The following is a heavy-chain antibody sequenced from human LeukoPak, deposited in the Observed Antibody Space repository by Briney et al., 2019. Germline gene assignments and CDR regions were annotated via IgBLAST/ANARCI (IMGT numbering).Heavy chain of an antibody. V-gene: IGHV1-2*02. J-gene: IGHJ4*02. Sequence: ASVKVSCKASGYTFTGYYMHWVRQAPGQGLEWMGWINPNSGGTNYAQKFQGRVTMTRDTSISTAYMELSRLRSDDTAVYYCARMDIVVVPAAIYLDYWGQGTLVTVPS. CDR1: GYTFTGYY. CDR2: INPNSGGT. CDR3: ARMDIVVVPAAIYLDY. D-gene: IGHD2-2*03.